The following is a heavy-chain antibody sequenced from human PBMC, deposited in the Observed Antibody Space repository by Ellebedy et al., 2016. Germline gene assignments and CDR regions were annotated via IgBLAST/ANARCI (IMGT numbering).Heavy chain of an antibody. CDR3: ARGAVAINGMDV. J-gene: IGHJ6*02. V-gene: IGHV4-39*07. CDR2: IYYSGST. Sequence: SETLSLTXTVSGGSISSSSYYWGWIRQPPGKGLEWIGSIYYSGSTYYNPSLKSRVTISVDTSKNQFSLKLSSVTAAYTAVYYCARGAVAINGMDVWGQGTTVTVSS. CDR1: GGSISSSSYY. D-gene: IGHD6-19*01.